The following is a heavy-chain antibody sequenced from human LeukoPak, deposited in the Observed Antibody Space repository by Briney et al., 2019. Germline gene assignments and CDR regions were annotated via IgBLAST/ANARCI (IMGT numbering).Heavy chain of an antibody. D-gene: IGHD3-10*01. CDR2: ISSSSSYI. CDR3: ARQFGDY. V-gene: IGHV3-21*04. J-gene: IGHJ4*02. Sequence: KPGGSLRLSCAASGFTFSSCSMNWVRQAPGKGLEWVSSISSSSSYIYYADSVKGRFTISRDNSKNTLYLQMNSLRVEDTAVYYCARQFGDYWGQGTLVTVSS. CDR1: GFTFSSCS.